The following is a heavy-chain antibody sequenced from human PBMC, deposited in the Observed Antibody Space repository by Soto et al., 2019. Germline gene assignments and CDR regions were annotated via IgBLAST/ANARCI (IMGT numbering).Heavy chain of an antibody. CDR2: ISSNGGTT. CDR1: GFTFSSYA. V-gene: IGHV3-64D*06. CDR3: VKDPGAVTGDEYFQH. J-gene: IGHJ1*01. D-gene: IGHD6-19*01. Sequence: GGSLRLSCSASGFTFSSYAMHWVRQAPGKGLEYASGISSNGGTTYYVDSVKGRFIISRDNSKNTLYLQMSSLRTDDTAVYYCVKDPGAVTGDEYFQHWGLGTLVTVSS.